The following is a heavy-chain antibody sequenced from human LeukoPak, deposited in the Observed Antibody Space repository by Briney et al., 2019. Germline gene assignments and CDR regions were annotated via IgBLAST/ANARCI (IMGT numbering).Heavy chain of an antibody. CDR3: ARGPLYYYGSGSYSTGY. Sequence: GGSLRLSCAASGFTVSSYWMSWVRQAPGKGLEWVANIKQDGSEKYYVDSVKGRFTISRDNAKNSLYLQMNSLRAEDTAVYYCARGPLYYYGSGSYSTGYWGQGTLVTVSS. D-gene: IGHD3-10*01. V-gene: IGHV3-7*03. J-gene: IGHJ4*02. CDR1: GFTVSSYW. CDR2: IKQDGSEK.